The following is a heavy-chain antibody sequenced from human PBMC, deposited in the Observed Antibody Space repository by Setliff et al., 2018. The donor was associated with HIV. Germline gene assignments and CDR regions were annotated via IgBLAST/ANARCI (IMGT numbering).Heavy chain of an antibody. CDR2: IKSKADGGAV. J-gene: IGHJ4*02. V-gene: IGHV3-15*06. D-gene: IGHD3-22*01. Sequence: GGSLRLSCAASGFTFRNAWMSWVRQAPGKGLEWVGRIKSKADGGAVHYAAPVKGRFTISRDDSQDTLYLEMNSLTNEDTAMYYCTTYSSVYYHSDCWGQGTLVTVSS. CDR3: TTYSSVYYHSDC. CDR1: GFTFRNAW.